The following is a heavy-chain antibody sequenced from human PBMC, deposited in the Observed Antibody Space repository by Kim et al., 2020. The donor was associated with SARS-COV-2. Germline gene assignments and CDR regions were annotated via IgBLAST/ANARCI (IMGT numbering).Heavy chain of an antibody. J-gene: IGHJ6*02. D-gene: IGHD1-26*01. CDR3: AREGDRYYYGMDV. V-gene: IGHV4-59*01. Sequence: NPTLKNRVTISVDTSKNQFSLKLSSVTAADTAVYYCAREGDRYYYGMDVWGQGTTVTVAS.